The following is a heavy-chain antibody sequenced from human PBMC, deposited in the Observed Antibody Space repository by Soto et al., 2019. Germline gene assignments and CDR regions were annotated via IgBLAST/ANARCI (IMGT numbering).Heavy chain of an antibody. J-gene: IGHJ4*01. Sequence: SETLSLTCTVSDGSVSSGSYYWSWIRKPPGKVLKWIGYIYYSGSTDYNPTLKNRVTISVGMSKSQFSLKLSSVTAADTAVYHCAKERTGDPTFFDYGGQGTLDTVSS. V-gene: IGHV4-61*01. CDR3: AKERTGDPTFFDY. CDR2: IYYSGST. CDR1: DGSVSSGSYY. D-gene: IGHD1-1*01.